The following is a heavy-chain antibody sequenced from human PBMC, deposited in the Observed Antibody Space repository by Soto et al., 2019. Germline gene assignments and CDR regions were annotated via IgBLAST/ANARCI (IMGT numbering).Heavy chain of an antibody. D-gene: IGHD6-13*01. CDR3: AADGGGYSSSWYNYYYYYGMDV. CDR2: IIPIFGTA. Sequence: GASVKVSCTASGGTFSSYAISWVRQAPGQGLEWMGGIIPIFGTANYAQKFQGRVTITRDKSTSTAYMELSSLRSEDTAVYYCAADGGGYSSSWYNYYYYYGMDVWGQGTTVTVSS. V-gene: IGHV1-69*05. J-gene: IGHJ6*02. CDR1: GGTFSSYA.